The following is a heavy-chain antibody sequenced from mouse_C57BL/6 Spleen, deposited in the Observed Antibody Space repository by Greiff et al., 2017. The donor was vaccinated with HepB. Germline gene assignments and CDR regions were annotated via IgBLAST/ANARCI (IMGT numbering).Heavy chain of an antibody. J-gene: IGHJ2*01. CDR1: GFTFSSYT. CDR2: ISGGGGNT. Sequence: EVMLVESGGGLVKPGGSLKLSCAASGFTFSSYTMSWVRQTPEKRLEWVATISGGGGNTYYPDSVKGRFTISRDNAKNTLYLQMSSLRSEDTALYYCAAYYGSGGYFDYWGQGTTLTVSS. CDR3: AAYYGSGGYFDY. D-gene: IGHD1-1*01. V-gene: IGHV5-9*01.